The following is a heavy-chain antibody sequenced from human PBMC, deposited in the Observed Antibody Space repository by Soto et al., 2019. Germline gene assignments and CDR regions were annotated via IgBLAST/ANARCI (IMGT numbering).Heavy chain of an antibody. V-gene: IGHV3-30*18. CDR3: AKEERTLVVPPALHY. J-gene: IGHJ4*01. Sequence: QVQLVESGGGVVQPGRSLRLSCAASGFTFSSYAMHWVRQAPGKGLEWVAVISFDGVNQYYADSVKGRFTISRDDSKNTVYLQMNSLRPEDTAVYYCAKEERTLVVPPALHYWGHGTLVTVSS. CDR2: ISFDGVNQ. CDR1: GFTFSSYA. D-gene: IGHD2-2*01.